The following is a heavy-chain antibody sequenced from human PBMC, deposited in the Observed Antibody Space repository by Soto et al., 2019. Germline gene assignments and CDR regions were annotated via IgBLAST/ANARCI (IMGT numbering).Heavy chain of an antibody. CDR1: GYSFTSYW. J-gene: IGHJ4*02. Sequence: GESLKISCKGSGYSFTSYWIGWVRQMPGKGLEWMGIIYPGDSDTRYSPSFQGQVTISADKSISTAYLQWSSLKASDTAMYYCARPKRDYYDSSGYLDYWGQGTLVTVPQ. D-gene: IGHD3-22*01. CDR3: ARPKRDYYDSSGYLDY. V-gene: IGHV5-51*01. CDR2: IYPGDSDT.